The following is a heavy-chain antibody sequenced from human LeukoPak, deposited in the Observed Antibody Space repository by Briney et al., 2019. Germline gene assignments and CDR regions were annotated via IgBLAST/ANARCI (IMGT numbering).Heavy chain of an antibody. D-gene: IGHD4-17*01. J-gene: IGHJ4*02. CDR2: IYYSGNT. Sequence: PSETLSLTCTVSGGSISSSSYYWGWIRQPPGKGLEWIGSIYYSGNTYYNASLKSRVTISGDTSKNQFSLILSSVTAADTAVYYCARGTMTTVTYYFDYWGQGTLVTVSS. CDR1: GGSISSSSYY. CDR3: ARGTMTTVTYYFDY. V-gene: IGHV4-39*01.